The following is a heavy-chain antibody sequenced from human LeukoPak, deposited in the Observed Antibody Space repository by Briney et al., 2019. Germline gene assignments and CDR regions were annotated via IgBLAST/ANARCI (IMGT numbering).Heavy chain of an antibody. Sequence: GASVKVSCKASGYTFTGYYMHWVRQAPGQGLEWMGWINPNSGGTNYAQKFQGRVTMTRDTSISTAYMELSRLRSDDTAVYYCARRIHRGYNWFDPWGQGTLVTVSS. V-gene: IGHV1-2*02. D-gene: IGHD2-21*01. CDR1: GYTFTGYY. CDR2: INPNSGGT. J-gene: IGHJ5*02. CDR3: ARRIHRGYNWFDP.